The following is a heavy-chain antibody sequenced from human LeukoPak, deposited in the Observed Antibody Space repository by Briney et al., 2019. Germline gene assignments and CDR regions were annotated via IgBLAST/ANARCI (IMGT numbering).Heavy chain of an antibody. V-gene: IGHV3-23*01. J-gene: IGHJ4*02. D-gene: IGHD6-19*01. CDR1: GFTFSTYA. CDR3: AKRGISSGWYGD. CDR2: ISGGGGSS. Sequence: GGSLRLSCAASGFTFSTYAMGWVRQAPGKGLEWVSSISGGGGSSYYADSVKDRFAISRDNSKNTLYLQMYNLRDEDTAIYYCAKRGISSGWYGDWGQGTLVTVSS.